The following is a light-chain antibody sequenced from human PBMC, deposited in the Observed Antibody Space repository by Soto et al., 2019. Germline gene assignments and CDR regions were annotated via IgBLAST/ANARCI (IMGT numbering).Light chain of an antibody. CDR3: SSYTSSTAYV. Sequence: ALTQPASVSGSPGQSITISCTGTSSDVGGYKYVSWYQLHPGKAPKLMIYEVSNRPSGISNRFSASKSGNTASLTISGLQAEDEADYYCSSYTSSTAYVSGSGTTVTVL. CDR1: SSDVGGYKY. J-gene: IGLJ1*01. V-gene: IGLV2-14*01. CDR2: EVS.